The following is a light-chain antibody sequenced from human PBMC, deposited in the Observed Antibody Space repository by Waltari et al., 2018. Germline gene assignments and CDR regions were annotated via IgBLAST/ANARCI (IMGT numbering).Light chain of an antibody. Sequence: DIVMNQSPYSLAVSLGERATINCRSSQNVLSRSSNRNYLAWYQQKPGQPPKLLIYWASTRESGVPDRFSGSGSGTDFTLPISSLQAEDVAVYYCQQYFGSPLTFGGGTKVEIK. CDR2: WAS. V-gene: IGKV4-1*01. J-gene: IGKJ4*01. CDR1: QNVLSRSSNRNY. CDR3: QQYFGSPLT.